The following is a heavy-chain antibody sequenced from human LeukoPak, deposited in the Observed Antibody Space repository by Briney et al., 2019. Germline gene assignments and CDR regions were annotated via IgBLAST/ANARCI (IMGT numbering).Heavy chain of an antibody. D-gene: IGHD3-3*01. Sequence: PSETLSLTCTVSGGSISSYYWSWIRQPPGKGLEWIGYIYYSGSTNYNPSLKSRVTLSVDTSKNQFSLKLSSVTAADTAVYYCARDAGYGEYYDFWSGPYGMDVWGQGTTVTVSS. CDR1: GGSISSYY. J-gene: IGHJ6*02. V-gene: IGHV4-59*01. CDR2: IYYSGST. CDR3: ARDAGYGEYYDFWSGPYGMDV.